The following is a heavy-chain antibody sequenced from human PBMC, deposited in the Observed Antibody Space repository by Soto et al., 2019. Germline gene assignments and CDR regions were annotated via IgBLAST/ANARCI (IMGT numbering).Heavy chain of an antibody. V-gene: IGHV3-13*01. J-gene: IGHJ6*02. Sequence: EVQLVESGGGLVQPGGSLRLSCAASGFTFSTYEMHWVRQATGKGLEWVSGIGTAGDTDYPGSVKGRFTISRENAKNSLYLQMNSLRAEDTAAYYCARTSYYDIGGMDVWGQGTTVTVSS. CDR1: GFTFSTYE. CDR2: IGTAGDT. D-gene: IGHD3-9*01. CDR3: ARTSYYDIGGMDV.